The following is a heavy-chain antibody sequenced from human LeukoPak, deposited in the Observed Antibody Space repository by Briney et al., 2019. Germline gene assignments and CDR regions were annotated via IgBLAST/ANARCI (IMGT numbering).Heavy chain of an antibody. CDR3: GRRGYSYGYFWGGFDY. V-gene: IGHV4-61*10. CDR1: AGSISSGSYY. CDR2: INHSRST. Sequence: PSESLSLTCTVSAGSISSGSYYSSWIRQPAGKGLEWIGEINHSRSTNYNPSLKSRVTISVDTSKNQFSLKLSSVTAAENAVYYCGRRGYSYGYFWGGFDYWGQGTLVTVSS. J-gene: IGHJ4*02. D-gene: IGHD5-18*01.